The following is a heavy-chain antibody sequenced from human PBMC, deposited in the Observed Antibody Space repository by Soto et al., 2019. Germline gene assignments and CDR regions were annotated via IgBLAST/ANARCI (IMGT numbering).Heavy chain of an antibody. D-gene: IGHD6-19*01. CDR3: AATGYSSGWYPPY. J-gene: IGHJ4*02. CDR2: SNSDGSST. Sequence: EVQLVESGGGLVQPGGSLRLSCAASGFTFSSYWMHWVRQSPGKGLVWVSRSNSDGSSTSYADSVKGRFTITSDNAKNTLYLQMNSLRAEDTAVYYCAATGYSSGWYPPYWVQGTLITVSS. V-gene: IGHV3-74*01. CDR1: GFTFSSYW.